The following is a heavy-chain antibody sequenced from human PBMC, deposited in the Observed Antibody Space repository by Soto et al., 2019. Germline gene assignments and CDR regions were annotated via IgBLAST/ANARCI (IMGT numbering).Heavy chain of an antibody. CDR1: GGSISSGGYS. Sequence: TLSLTCAVSGGSISSGGYSWSWIRQPPGKGLEWIGYIYHSGSTYYNPSLKSRVTMSVDTSKNQFSLKLTSVTATDAALYYCARLETTGTTYWFDAWGQGTLVTVSS. CDR3: ARLETTGTTYWFDA. J-gene: IGHJ5*02. D-gene: IGHD4-17*01. V-gene: IGHV4-30-2*03. CDR2: IYHSGST.